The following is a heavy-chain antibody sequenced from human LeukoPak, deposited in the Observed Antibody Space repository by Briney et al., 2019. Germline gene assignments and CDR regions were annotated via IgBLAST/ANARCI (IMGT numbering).Heavy chain of an antibody. V-gene: IGHV1-2*02. CDR2: INPNSGGT. J-gene: IGHJ4*02. Sequence: GASVKVSCKASGYTFTGYYMHWVRQAPGQGLEWMGWINPNSGGTNYAQKLQGRVTMTRDTSISTAYMELSSLRSEDTAVYYCAIVHSGYAALDYWGQGTLVTVS. CDR3: AIVHSGYAALDY. CDR1: GYTFTGYY. D-gene: IGHD5-12*01.